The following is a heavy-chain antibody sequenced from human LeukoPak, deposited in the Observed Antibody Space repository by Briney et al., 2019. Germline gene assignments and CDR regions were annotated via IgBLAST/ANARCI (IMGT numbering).Heavy chain of an antibody. J-gene: IGHJ4*02. CDR3: ARVGRLTVFGVTTTNREFDY. CDR1: GFTFSSYS. V-gene: IGHV3-21*01. Sequence: GGSLRLSCAASGFTFSSYSMNWVRQAPGKGLEWVSSISSSSSYIYYADSVKGRFTISRDNAKNSLYLQMNSLRAEDTAVYYCARVGRLTVFGVTTTNREFDYWGQGTLVTVSS. D-gene: IGHD3-3*01. CDR2: ISSSSSYI.